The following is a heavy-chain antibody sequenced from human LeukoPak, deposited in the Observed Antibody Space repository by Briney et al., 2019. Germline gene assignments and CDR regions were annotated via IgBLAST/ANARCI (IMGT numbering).Heavy chain of an antibody. D-gene: IGHD1-14*01. CDR3: ARSDHNDY. Sequence: PGTSLRLSGAASAFTLSNYGLHRVRQAPWKGLVSVSHIYSDGSTTSYADSVKGRFTISRDNAKNTLYLQMNSLRAEDTAVYYCARSDHNDYWGQGTLVTVSS. J-gene: IGHJ4*02. CDR1: AFTLSNYG. CDR2: IYSDGSTT. V-gene: IGHV3-74*01.